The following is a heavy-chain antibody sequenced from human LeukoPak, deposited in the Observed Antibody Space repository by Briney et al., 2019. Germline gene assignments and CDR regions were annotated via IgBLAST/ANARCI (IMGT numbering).Heavy chain of an antibody. CDR3: ARDFYNKRDY. Sequence: AGGSLRLSCAASGLTFSSYNMNWVRQAPGKGLEWVAVISYDGSNKYYADSVKGRFTISRDNAKNSLYLQMNSLRAEDTAVYYCARDFYNKRDYWGQGTLVTVSS. J-gene: IGHJ4*02. CDR1: GLTFSSYN. CDR2: ISYDGSNK. D-gene: IGHD3-10*01. V-gene: IGHV3-30*03.